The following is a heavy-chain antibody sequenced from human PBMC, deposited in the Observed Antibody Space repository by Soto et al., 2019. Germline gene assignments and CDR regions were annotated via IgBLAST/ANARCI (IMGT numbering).Heavy chain of an antibody. V-gene: IGHV3-48*03. CDR2: IHIGGSRI. CDR3: ARDGTTETTNYHYAMDV. CDR1: GFTFNTYH. Sequence: EVQLVESGGGLVQPGGSLILSCAASGFTFNTYHMNWVRQAPGKGLEWVSYIHIGGSRIYYADSVKGRFTISRDNSKNSLFLQMNSLRAEDTAVYYCARDGTTETTNYHYAMDVWGQGTTVTVSS. J-gene: IGHJ6*02. D-gene: IGHD4-17*01.